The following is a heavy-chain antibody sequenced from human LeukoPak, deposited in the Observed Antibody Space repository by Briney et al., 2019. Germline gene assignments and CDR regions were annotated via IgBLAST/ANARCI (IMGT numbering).Heavy chain of an antibody. Sequence: GGSLRLSCVASGFTFSNYWMSWVRQAPGKGLEWVANIKEDGSEKYYVDSVKGRYTISRDNAKNSLYLQMNSLRAEDTAVYYCASTIATRYFDYWGQGTLVTVSS. J-gene: IGHJ4*02. D-gene: IGHD6-6*01. CDR2: IKEDGSEK. V-gene: IGHV3-7*03. CDR3: ASTIATRYFDY. CDR1: GFTFSNYW.